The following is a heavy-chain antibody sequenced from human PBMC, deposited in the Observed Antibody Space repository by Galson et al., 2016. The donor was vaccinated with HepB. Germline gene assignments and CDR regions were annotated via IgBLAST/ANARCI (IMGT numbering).Heavy chain of an antibody. J-gene: IGHJ6*02. CDR1: EFTFSSYD. V-gene: IGHV3-30*03. D-gene: IGHD3-10*01. Sequence: SLRLSCAASEFTFSSYDMHWVRQAPGKGLEWVALISFDGSNKSYGDSVKGRITISRDNSKNTLYLQMNSLRAEDTAVYYCVRQPGFGEPRDYYYYGMDVWGQGTTVTVSS. CDR3: VRQPGFGEPRDYYYYGMDV. CDR2: ISFDGSNK.